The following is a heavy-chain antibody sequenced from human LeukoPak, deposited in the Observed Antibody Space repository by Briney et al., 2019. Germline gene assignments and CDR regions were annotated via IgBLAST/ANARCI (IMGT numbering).Heavy chain of an antibody. CDR1: GDSVSSNSAA. D-gene: IGHD5-18*01. Sequence: SQTLSLTCAISGDSVSSNSAAWNWIRQSPSRGLEWLGRTYYRSKWYNDYAVSVKSRITINPDTSKNQFSLKLSSVTAADTAVYYCARRGEVRSWIQLWLAPYYYYYMDVWGKGTTVTVSS. CDR2: TYYRSKWYN. V-gene: IGHV6-1*01. J-gene: IGHJ6*03. CDR3: ARRGEVRSWIQLWLAPYYYYYMDV.